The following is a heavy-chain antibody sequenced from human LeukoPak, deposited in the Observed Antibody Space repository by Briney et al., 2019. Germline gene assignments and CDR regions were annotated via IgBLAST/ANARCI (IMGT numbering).Heavy chain of an antibody. V-gene: IGHV4-61*02. CDR1: GASISSGNYY. Sequence: PSQTLSLTCTVSGASISSGNYYWTWIRQPAGKGLEWIGRIYTSGSTNYNPSLKSRVTISVDTSNNQFSLKLSSVTAADTAIYYCAKGAGGGSYWSAFDIWGQGTMVTVFS. D-gene: IGHD1-26*01. J-gene: IGHJ3*02. CDR3: AKGAGGGSYWSAFDI. CDR2: IYTSGST.